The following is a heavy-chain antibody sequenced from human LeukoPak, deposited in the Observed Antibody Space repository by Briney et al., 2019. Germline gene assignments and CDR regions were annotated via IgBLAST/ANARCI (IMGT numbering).Heavy chain of an antibody. D-gene: IGHD6-25*01. CDR2: IYPGDSDT. CDR1: GSSFSNYW. CDR3: VRQGERDY. Sequence: GESLQISCKTSGSSFSNYWIGWVRQLPGKGLEWMGIIYPGDSDTRYSPSSQGQVTISADRSISTAYLQWSSLKAADTAMYYCVRQGERDYWGQGTLATVSS. V-gene: IGHV5-51*01. J-gene: IGHJ4*02.